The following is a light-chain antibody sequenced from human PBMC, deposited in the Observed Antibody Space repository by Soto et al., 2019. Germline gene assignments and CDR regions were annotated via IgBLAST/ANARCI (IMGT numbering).Light chain of an antibody. CDR1: QSISGW. V-gene: IGKV1-5*01. CDR2: DVS. Sequence: DIQMTQSPSTLSASVGDRVTITCRASQSISGWLAWYQQKPGKAPKLLIYDVSSLESGVPSRFSGSGSGTEFTLAISSLQPDDFATYYCQQYKTYSTFGQGTKVEIK. J-gene: IGKJ1*01. CDR3: QQYKTYST.